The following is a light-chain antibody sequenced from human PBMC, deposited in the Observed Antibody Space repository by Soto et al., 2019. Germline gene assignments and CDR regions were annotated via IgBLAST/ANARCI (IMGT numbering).Light chain of an antibody. Sequence: QSVLTQPPSASGTPGQRVTISCSGSSSNIGSNTVNWYQQVPGTAPKLLIYSNNQRPSGVSDRFSGSKSGTSASLAISGLQSEDEADYFCAAWDDSLNVLFGGGTKLTVL. V-gene: IGLV1-44*01. J-gene: IGLJ3*02. CDR3: AAWDDSLNVL. CDR1: SSNIGSNT. CDR2: SNN.